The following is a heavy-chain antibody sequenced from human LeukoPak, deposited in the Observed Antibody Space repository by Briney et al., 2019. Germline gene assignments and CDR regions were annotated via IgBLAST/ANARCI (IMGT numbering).Heavy chain of an antibody. CDR3: ARDTQQQLAYYYYYYMDV. CDR1: GYTFTGYY. Sequence: ASVKVSCKASGYTFTGYYMHLVRQSPGQGLEWMGWINPNSGGTNYAQKFQGRVTMTRETSISTAYMEVSRLRSDDTAVYYCARDTQQQLAYYYYYYMDVWGKGTTVTVSS. D-gene: IGHD6-13*01. CDR2: INPNSGGT. V-gene: IGHV1-2*02. J-gene: IGHJ6*03.